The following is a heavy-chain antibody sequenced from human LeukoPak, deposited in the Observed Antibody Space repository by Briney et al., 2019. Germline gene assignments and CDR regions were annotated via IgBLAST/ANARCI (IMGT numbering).Heavy chain of an antibody. CDR2: IKSKTDGGTT. Sequence: GGSLRLSCAASGLTVSDAWMSWVRQAPGKGVEWVGRIKSKTDGGTTDYAAPVKGRFTVSRDDSKNTLYLQMNSLRTEDAALYYCTTGFSTGNWGQGTLVTVSS. CDR3: TTGFSTGN. D-gene: IGHD2/OR15-2a*01. CDR1: GLTVSDAW. J-gene: IGHJ4*02. V-gene: IGHV3-15*01.